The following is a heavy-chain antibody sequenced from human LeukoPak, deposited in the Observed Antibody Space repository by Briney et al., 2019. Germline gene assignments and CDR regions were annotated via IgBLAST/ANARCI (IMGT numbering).Heavy chain of an antibody. J-gene: IGHJ4*02. D-gene: IGHD3-16*02. CDR1: GFTFSSYW. V-gene: IGHV3-7*01. CDR3: ARSDYDYVWGSYRYTGYFDY. CDR2: IKQDGSEK. Sequence: PGGSLRLSCAASGFTFSSYWMSWVRQAPGKGVEWVANIKQDGSEKYYVDTVKGRFTISRDNDKNSLYMQTNSLKAEDTAVYYCARSDYDYVWGSYRYTGYFDYWGQGTLVTVSS.